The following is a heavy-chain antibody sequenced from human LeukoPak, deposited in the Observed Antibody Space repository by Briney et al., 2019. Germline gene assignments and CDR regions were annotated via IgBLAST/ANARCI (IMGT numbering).Heavy chain of an antibody. Sequence: GASVKVSCKASGGTFSSYAISWVRQAPGQGLEWMGGIIPIFGTANYAQKFQGRVTITTDESTSTAYMELSSLRSEDTAVYYCARGIYYGSGSYYYYYGMDVWGQGTTVTVSS. CDR1: GGTFSSYA. V-gene: IGHV1-69*05. D-gene: IGHD3-10*01. CDR3: ARGIYYGSGSYYYYYGMDV. CDR2: IIPIFGTA. J-gene: IGHJ6*02.